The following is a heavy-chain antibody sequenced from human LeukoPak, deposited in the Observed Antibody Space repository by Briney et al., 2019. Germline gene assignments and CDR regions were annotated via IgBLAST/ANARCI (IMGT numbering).Heavy chain of an antibody. Sequence: QPGGSLRLSCVASGFTFSSYWMSWVRQAPGKGLEWVSSISGGGTNTFYADSVRGRFTISRDSPKNTLYLQMNSLRAEDTAVYYCAKYGYLGDCSDTTCYTDYWGQGTLVTVSP. V-gene: IGHV3-23*01. J-gene: IGHJ4*02. CDR3: AKYGYLGDCSDTTCYTDY. CDR1: GFTFSSYW. D-gene: IGHD2-2*02. CDR2: ISGGGTNT.